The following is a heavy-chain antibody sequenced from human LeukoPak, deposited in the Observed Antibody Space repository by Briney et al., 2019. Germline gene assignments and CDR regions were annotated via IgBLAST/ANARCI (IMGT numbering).Heavy chain of an antibody. Sequence: AGGSLRLSCAASGFTFSNSARSWVRQAPGKGLEWVSTLSGSGITTYYAYSVKGRFTISRDNSKNTLYLQMNSLRAEDTAVYYCAKGIYSSGWSYFDYWGHGTLVTVSS. D-gene: IGHD6-19*01. J-gene: IGHJ4*01. CDR1: GFTFSNSA. CDR3: AKGIYSSGWSYFDY. V-gene: IGHV3-23*01. CDR2: LSGSGITT.